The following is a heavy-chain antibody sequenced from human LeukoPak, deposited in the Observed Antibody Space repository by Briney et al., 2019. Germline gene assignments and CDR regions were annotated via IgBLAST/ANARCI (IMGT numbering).Heavy chain of an antibody. CDR2: ISGSGGST. J-gene: IGHJ4*02. CDR1: GFSFSSYA. CDR3: ARVRPWVFDY. V-gene: IGHV3-23*01. Sequence: PGGSLRLSCAASGFSFSSYAMSWVRQAPGKGLEWVSGISGSGGSTYYADSVKGRFTISRHNSKNTLYLQMNNLRAEDTAVYYCARVRPWVFDYWGQGTLVTVSS.